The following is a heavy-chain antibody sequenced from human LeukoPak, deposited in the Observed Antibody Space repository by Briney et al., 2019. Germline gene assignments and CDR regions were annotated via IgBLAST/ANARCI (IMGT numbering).Heavy chain of an antibody. CDR2: IYHSGST. Sequence: SEPLSLTCTVSGGSISSYYWCWIRQPPGKGQEWIGYIYHSGSTNYNPSLKSGVTISVDTSKKQCSLKRSSVTAADTAGYYCARQIQLWGSFDYWGQGTLVTVSS. J-gene: IGHJ4*02. CDR1: GGSISSYY. CDR3: ARQIQLWGSFDY. D-gene: IGHD5-18*01. V-gene: IGHV4-59*01.